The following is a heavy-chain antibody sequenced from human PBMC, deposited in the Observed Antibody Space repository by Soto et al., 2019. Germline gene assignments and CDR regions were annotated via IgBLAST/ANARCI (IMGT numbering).Heavy chain of an antibody. Sequence: GGSLTLSCAASGFTFSSYAMSWVRQGPGKGLEWVSAISGSGGSTYYADSVKGRFTISRDNSKNTLYLQMNSLRADDTAVYYCAKGVVPASPYYFDYWGQGTLVTVSS. V-gene: IGHV3-23*01. D-gene: IGHD2-2*01. CDR1: GFTFSSYA. CDR3: AKGVVPASPYYFDY. J-gene: IGHJ4*02. CDR2: ISGSGGST.